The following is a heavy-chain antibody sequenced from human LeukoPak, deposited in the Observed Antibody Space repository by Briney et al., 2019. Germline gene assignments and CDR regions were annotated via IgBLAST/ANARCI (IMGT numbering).Heavy chain of an antibody. CDR1: GYTFTAYY. Sequence: ASVKVSCKASGYTFTAYYIHWVRQAPGQGLEWMGRINPNSGGTNYAQNFRDRVTMTRDTSISTAYMELNRLRSDDTAVYYCARVLGDPNWFDPWGQGTLVTVSS. CDR3: ARVLGDPNWFDP. D-gene: IGHD2-21*02. V-gene: IGHV1-2*06. J-gene: IGHJ5*02. CDR2: INPNSGGT.